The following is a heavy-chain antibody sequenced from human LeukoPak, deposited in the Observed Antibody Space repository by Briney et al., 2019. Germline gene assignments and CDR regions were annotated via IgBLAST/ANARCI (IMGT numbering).Heavy chain of an antibody. J-gene: IGHJ5*02. CDR3: AREVRTITMIVEDWFDP. CDR1: GYTFSSYG. CDR2: ISAYNGNT. V-gene: IGHV1-18*01. D-gene: IGHD3-22*01. Sequence: GASVKVSCKASGYTFSSYGFSWVRQAPGQGLEWMGWISAYNGNTNYAQKLQGRVTMTTDTSTSTAYMELRSLRSDDTAVYYCAREVRTITMIVEDWFDPWGQGTLVTVSS.